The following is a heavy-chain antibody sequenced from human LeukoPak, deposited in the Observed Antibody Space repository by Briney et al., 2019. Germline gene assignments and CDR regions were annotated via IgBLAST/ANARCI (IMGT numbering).Heavy chain of an antibody. Sequence: SETLSLTCTVSGGSISSYYWIWIRQPPGKGLEWIGYIYYSGSTNYNPSLKSRVTISVDTSKNQFSLKLSSVTAADTAVYYCARGSPGPYYFDYWGQGTLVTVSS. CDR3: ARGSPGPYYFDY. V-gene: IGHV4-59*12. CDR1: GGSISSYY. CDR2: IYYSGST. J-gene: IGHJ4*02.